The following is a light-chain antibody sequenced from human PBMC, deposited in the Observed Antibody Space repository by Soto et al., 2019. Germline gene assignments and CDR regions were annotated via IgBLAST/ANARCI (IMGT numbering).Light chain of an antibody. J-gene: IGLJ2*01. V-gene: IGLV4-69*01. Sequence: QPVLTQSPSASASLGASVKVTCTLNSEHSTYAIAWHRQQPEKGPRYLMRIYSDGNHVRGDGIPDRFLGSSSGAERHLTISSLQSDDEAEYYCQTWGAGSVVFGGGTKLSVL. CDR2: IYSDGNH. CDR1: SEHSTYA. CDR3: QTWGAGSVV.